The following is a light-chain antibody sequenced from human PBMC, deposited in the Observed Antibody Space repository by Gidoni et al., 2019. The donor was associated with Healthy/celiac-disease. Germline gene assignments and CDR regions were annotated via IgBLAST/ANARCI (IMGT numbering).Light chain of an antibody. CDR1: QSVSSN. J-gene: IGKJ4*01. Sequence: EIVMTQTPATLSVSPGERATLSCRASQSVSSNLAWYQQKPGQAPRLLIYGASTRATGIPARFSGSGSGTDFTLTISSLQSEDFAVYYCQQHNNWLPLTFGGGTKVEIK. CDR2: GAS. V-gene: IGKV3-15*01. CDR3: QQHNNWLPLT.